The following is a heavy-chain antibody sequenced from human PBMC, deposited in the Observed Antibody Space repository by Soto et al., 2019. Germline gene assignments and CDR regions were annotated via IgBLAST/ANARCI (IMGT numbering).Heavy chain of an antibody. J-gene: IGHJ6*03. CDR2: ISGSGGST. D-gene: IGHD3-10*01. CDR3: ASSHGITMVRGVIIGAPDYYYMDV. V-gene: IGHV3-23*01. Sequence: GGSLRLSCAAPGFTFSSYAMSWVRQAPGKGLEWVSAISGSGGSTYYADSVKGRFTISRDNSKNTLYLQMNSLRAEDTAVYYCASSHGITMVRGVIIGAPDYYYMDVWGKGTTVTVSS. CDR1: GFTFSSYA.